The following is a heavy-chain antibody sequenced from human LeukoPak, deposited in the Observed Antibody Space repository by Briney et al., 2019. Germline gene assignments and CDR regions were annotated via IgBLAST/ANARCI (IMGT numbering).Heavy chain of an antibody. CDR2: IKDDGGEK. D-gene: IGHD1-26*01. CDR3: ARDWASGFDY. Sequence: PGGSLRLSCAVSGFTLSRYWMTWVCQAPGKGLEWVANIKDDGGEKYYVDSVKGRFTISRDNAKNSLYLQMNSLRVEDTAVYYCARDWASGFDYWGQGTLVTVSS. CDR1: GFTLSRYW. J-gene: IGHJ4*02. V-gene: IGHV3-7*03.